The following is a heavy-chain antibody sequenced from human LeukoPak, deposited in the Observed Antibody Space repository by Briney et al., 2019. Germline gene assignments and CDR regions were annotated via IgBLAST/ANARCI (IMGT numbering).Heavy chain of an antibody. CDR2: IKQDGSEK. D-gene: IGHD3-9*01. CDR3: ASSPRGRYFDWLNYYYYMDV. J-gene: IGHJ6*03. CDR1: GFTFSSYW. V-gene: IGHV3-7*01. Sequence: HPGGSLRLSCAASGFTFSSYWMSWVRQAPGKGLEWVANIKQDGSEKYYVDSVKGRFTISRDNAKNSLYLQMNSLRAEDTAVYYCASSPRGRYFDWLNYYYYMDVWGKGTTVTVSS.